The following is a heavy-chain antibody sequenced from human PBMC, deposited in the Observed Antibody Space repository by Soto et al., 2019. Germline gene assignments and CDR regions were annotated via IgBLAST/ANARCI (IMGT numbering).Heavy chain of an antibody. D-gene: IGHD3-10*02. CDR3: ARHVRPSTTPRRDWFDP. J-gene: IGHJ5*02. CDR1: SGSISSSSYY. V-gene: IGHV4-39*01. Sequence: AETLSLTCTVSSGSISSSSYYWGWIRQPPGKGLEWIGSIYYSGDTYHNPSLKSRVTMSVDTSMNQFALRLTSVTAADTAVYYCARHVRPSTTPRRDWFDPWGQGTLVTVSS. CDR2: IYYSGDT.